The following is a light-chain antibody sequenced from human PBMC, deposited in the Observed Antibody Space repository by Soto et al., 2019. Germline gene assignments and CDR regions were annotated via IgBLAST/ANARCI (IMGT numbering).Light chain of an antibody. Sequence: QSALTQPASVSGSAGQSITISCTGTSNDVGTYNLVSWYQQHPGKAPQLLIYERSKRPSGVSNRFSGSKSGNTASLTITGLPEDDEADYYCSSYGHTNTLVFGGGTKLTVL. CDR3: SSYGHTNTLV. CDR1: SNDVGTYNL. CDR2: ERS. V-gene: IGLV2-23*01. J-gene: IGLJ2*01.